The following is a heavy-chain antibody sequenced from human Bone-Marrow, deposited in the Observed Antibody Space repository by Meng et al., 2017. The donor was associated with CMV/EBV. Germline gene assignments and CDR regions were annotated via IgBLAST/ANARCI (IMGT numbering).Heavy chain of an antibody. CDR1: GFTFSSYW. V-gene: IGHV3-7*01. Sequence: GGSLRLSCAASGFTFSSYWMSWVRQAPGKGLEWVANIKQDGSEKYYVDSVKGRFTISRDNAKNSLYLQMNSLRAEDTAVYYCARGPRVVVVPAARFRFDPWGQGTLVTVSS. J-gene: IGHJ5*02. D-gene: IGHD2-2*01. CDR2: IKQDGSEK. CDR3: ARGPRVVVVPAARFRFDP.